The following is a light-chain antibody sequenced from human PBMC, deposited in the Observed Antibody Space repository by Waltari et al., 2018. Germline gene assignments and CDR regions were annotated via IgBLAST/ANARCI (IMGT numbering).Light chain of an antibody. Sequence: EIVLTQSPGTLSLSPGERANLSCRASQSVSSSYLAWYQQKPGQAPRLLIHGASSRATGSPDRFSGSGSGTDFTLTISRLEPEDFAVYYCQQYGRSWNTFGQGTKLEIK. V-gene: IGKV3-20*01. CDR3: QQYGRSWNT. J-gene: IGKJ2*01. CDR2: GAS. CDR1: QSVSSSY.